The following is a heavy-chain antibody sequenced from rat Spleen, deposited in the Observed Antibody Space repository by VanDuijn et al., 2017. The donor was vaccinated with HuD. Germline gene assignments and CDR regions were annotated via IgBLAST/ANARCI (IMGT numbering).Heavy chain of an antibody. D-gene: IGHD1-10*01. V-gene: IGHV5-29*01. J-gene: IGHJ4*01. CDR3: ARPHNYRYVMDA. CDR1: GFTFSNFV. CDR2: IIYDGSST. Sequence: EVELVESGGGLVQPGRSMKLSCAASGFTFSNFVMAWVRQAPTKGLEWVATIIYDGSSTYYRDSVKGRFTISRDNAKSTLYLQMDSLRSEDTATYYCARPHNYRYVMDAWGQGASVTVSS.